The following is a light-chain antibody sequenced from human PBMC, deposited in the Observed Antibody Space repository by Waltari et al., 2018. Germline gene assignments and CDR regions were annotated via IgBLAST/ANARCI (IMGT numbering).Light chain of an antibody. J-gene: IGLJ3*02. Sequence: QSALTQPRSVSGSPGQSVTISCPGTSSDVGGYNYVSWYQQHPGKAPKLMIYDVSKRPSGVPDRFSGSKSGNTASLTISGLQAEDEGDYYCCSYAGTYTFEVFGGGTKLTVL. CDR1: SSDVGGYNY. V-gene: IGLV2-11*02. CDR3: CSYAGTYTFEV. CDR2: DVS.